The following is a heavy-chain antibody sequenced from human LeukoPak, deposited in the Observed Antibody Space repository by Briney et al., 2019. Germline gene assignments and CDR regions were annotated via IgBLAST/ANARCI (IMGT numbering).Heavy chain of an antibody. D-gene: IGHD6-13*01. CDR2: IGPSSNAI. V-gene: IGHV3-48*02. Sequence: QPGGSLRLSCAASGFTFSGYSMNWVRQAPGKGLEWVSYIGPSSNAIFYADSVQGRFTISRDNARNSLYLHMHSLRDEDTAVYYCARAAYSGSPDYWGQGTLVTVSS. J-gene: IGHJ4*02. CDR1: GFTFSGYS. CDR3: ARAAYSGSPDY.